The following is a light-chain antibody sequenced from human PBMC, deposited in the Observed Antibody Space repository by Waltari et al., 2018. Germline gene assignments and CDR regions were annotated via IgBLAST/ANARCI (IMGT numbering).Light chain of an antibody. CDR1: TSNIGSNY. J-gene: IGLJ3*02. CDR2: RNN. Sequence: QSVLTQPPSASGTPGQRGTIFCSGSTSNIGSNYVYWYQHLPGTAPKVLIYRNNQRPSGVPDRFSGSKSDTSASLAISGLRSEDDAHYYCAVWDDSLSGWVFGGGTKVTVL. CDR3: AVWDDSLSGWV. V-gene: IGLV1-47*01.